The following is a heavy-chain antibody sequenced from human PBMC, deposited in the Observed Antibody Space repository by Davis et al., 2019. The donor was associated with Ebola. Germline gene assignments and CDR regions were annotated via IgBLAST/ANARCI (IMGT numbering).Heavy chain of an antibody. CDR1: GYTFTSYA. Sequence: AASVKVSCKASGYTFTSYAMNWVRQAPGQGLEWMGWISAYNGNTNYAQKLQGRVTMTTDTSASIAYMELSSLTSEDTAVYYCAKAAAGIAYNWFDPWGQGTLVTVSS. J-gene: IGHJ5*02. CDR2: ISAYNGNT. V-gene: IGHV1-18*01. D-gene: IGHD6-13*01. CDR3: AKAAAGIAYNWFDP.